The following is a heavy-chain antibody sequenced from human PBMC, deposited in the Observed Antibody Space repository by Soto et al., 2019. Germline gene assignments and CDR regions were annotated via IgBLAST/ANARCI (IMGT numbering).Heavy chain of an antibody. CDR2: ISPYNGDT. D-gene: IGHD3-10*01. CDR3: ARMVRGSTVGYYYYMDV. CDR1: GYTFTSHG. J-gene: IGHJ6*03. V-gene: IGHV1-18*01. Sequence: QVQLVQSGAEVKKPGASVKVSCKTSGYTFTSHGISWVRQAPGQGLEWMGWISPYNGDTNYAQKLQGGVSVTTDSSTRTAYMALRSLRSEDTAVYYCARMVRGSTVGYYYYMDVWGNGTTVTVSS.